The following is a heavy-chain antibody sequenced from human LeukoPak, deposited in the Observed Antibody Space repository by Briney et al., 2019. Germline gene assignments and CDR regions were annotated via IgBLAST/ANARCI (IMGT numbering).Heavy chain of an antibody. V-gene: IGHV1-8*01. J-gene: IGHJ4*02. CDR3: ARGPWFRSLLGYCAGGVCYPGY. CDR2: LNPQSGNT. Sequence: GASVKVSCKAFEYTFITYDIIWVRQAAGQGLEWMGWLNPQSGNTGFTANFQGRVTLTMDSSISTAYMELRSLRFDDTAVYYCARGPWFRSLLGYCAGGVCYPGYWGQGTLVTVSS. CDR1: EYTFITYD. D-gene: IGHD2-8*02.